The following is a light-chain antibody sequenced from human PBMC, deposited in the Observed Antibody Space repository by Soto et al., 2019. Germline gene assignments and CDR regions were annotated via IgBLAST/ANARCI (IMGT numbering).Light chain of an antibody. CDR1: SSDVGGYNF. CDR3: SSYSSSSPYV. V-gene: IGLV2-14*01. Sequence: QSALTQPASVSGSPGQSITISCTGTSSDVGGYNFASWYQQHPGEAPKLIIYEVSNRPSGASYRFSGSKSGNTASLTISGLQAEDEADYYCSSYSSSSPYVFGTGTKVTVL. CDR2: EVS. J-gene: IGLJ1*01.